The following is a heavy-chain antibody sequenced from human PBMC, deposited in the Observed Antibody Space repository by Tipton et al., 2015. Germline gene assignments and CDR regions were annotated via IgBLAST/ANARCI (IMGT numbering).Heavy chain of an antibody. CDR2: IYYSGNT. V-gene: IGHV4-59*02. D-gene: IGHD4-17*01. Sequence: TLSLTCTVSGDSVSSSYWSWIRQAPGKGLEWIGYIYYSGNTNYNPSLKSRVTMSVDTSKNQFSLNLNSVTAADTAVYYCARGLDGDYYFDYWGQGTLVTVSS. CDR1: GDSVSSSY. CDR3: ARGLDGDYYFDY. J-gene: IGHJ4*02.